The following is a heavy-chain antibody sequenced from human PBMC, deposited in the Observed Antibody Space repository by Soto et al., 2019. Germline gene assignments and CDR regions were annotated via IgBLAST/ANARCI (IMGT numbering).Heavy chain of an antibody. CDR1: GFTFSSYG. J-gene: IGHJ4*02. Sequence: GGSLRLSCAASGFTFSSYGMHWVRQAPGKGLEWVATIKQDGNEKYYVDSVKGRFTISRDNSKNTLYLQMNSLRAEDTAVYYCTKSGGYNYGYQETDYWGQGTLVTVSS. D-gene: IGHD5-18*01. V-gene: IGHV3-7*03. CDR3: TKSGGYNYGYQETDY. CDR2: IKQDGNEK.